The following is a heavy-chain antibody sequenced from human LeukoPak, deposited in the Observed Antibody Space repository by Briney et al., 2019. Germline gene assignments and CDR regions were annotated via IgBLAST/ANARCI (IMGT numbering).Heavy chain of an antibody. V-gene: IGHV1-2*02. CDR1: GYAFTNFY. CDR3: VRDANNRDGHGFYSFDD. Sequence: ASVKVSCKASGYAFTNFYIHWVRQAPGEGLEWMGWINYDSGGTNHAQKFQDRVTMTRDMSISTVYMEVRGLTSDDTATYFCVRDANNRDGHGFYSFDDWGQGTLVAVSS. D-gene: IGHD1/OR15-1a*01. J-gene: IGHJ4*02. CDR2: INYDSGGT.